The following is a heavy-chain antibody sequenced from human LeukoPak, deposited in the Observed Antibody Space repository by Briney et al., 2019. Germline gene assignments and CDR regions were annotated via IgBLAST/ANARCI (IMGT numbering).Heavy chain of an antibody. Sequence: GGSLRLSCAASGFTFSTCAMSWVRQAPGKGLEWVSGISGTTSGAYYADSVKGRFTISRDNSKNTLYLQMNSLRAEDTAVYYCAKAQVRYFDWLSHPFYYYYGMDVWGQGTTVTVSS. V-gene: IGHV3-23*01. J-gene: IGHJ6*02. CDR2: ISGTTSGA. D-gene: IGHD3-9*01. CDR3: AKAQVRYFDWLSHPFYYYYGMDV. CDR1: GFTFSTCA.